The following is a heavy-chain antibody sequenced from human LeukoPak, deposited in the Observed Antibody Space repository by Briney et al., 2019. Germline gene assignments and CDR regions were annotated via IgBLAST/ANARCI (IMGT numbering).Heavy chain of an antibody. J-gene: IGHJ1*01. CDR1: GGSISSSNW. D-gene: IGHD4-17*01. CDR3: AIDYGDYAKYFQH. CDR2: TYHGGST. Sequence: SETLSLTCAVSGGSISSSNWWRWGRPPRGKGLECIGETYHGGSTNYNPTLKSQVTISVDKSKHQSSLKLSSVTAADTAVYYCAIDYGDYAKYFQHWGQGTLVTVSS. V-gene: IGHV4-4*02.